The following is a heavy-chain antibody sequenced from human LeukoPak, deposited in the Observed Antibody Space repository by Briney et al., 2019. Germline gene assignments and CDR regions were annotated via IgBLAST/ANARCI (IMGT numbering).Heavy chain of an antibody. J-gene: IGHJ4*02. Sequence: PGRSLRLSCAASGFTFSSYGMHWVRQAPGKGLEWVAVIWYDGSNKYYADSVKGRFTISRDSSKNTLYLQMNSLRAEDTAVYFCAKDLTSGNFGYYFNYWGQGTLVTVSS. CDR3: AKDLTSGNFGYYFNY. V-gene: IGHV3-33*06. D-gene: IGHD3-10*01. CDR2: IWYDGSNK. CDR1: GFTFSSYG.